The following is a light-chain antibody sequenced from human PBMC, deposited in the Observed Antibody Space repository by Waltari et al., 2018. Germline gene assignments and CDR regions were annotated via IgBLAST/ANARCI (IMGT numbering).Light chain of an antibody. J-gene: IGLJ2*01. CDR1: KLGDKY. V-gene: IGLV3-1*01. CDR2: QDV. Sequence: SYELTQPPSVSVSPGQTANISCSGNKLGDKYVCWYHQKPGQSPVLVIYQDVKRPSGIPERFSGSNAVNTATLTISGTQAMDDADYYCQTWDSTYVVFCGGTTLTVL. CDR3: QTWDSTYVV.